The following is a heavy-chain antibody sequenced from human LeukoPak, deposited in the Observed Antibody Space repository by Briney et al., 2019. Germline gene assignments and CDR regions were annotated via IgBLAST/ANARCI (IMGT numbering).Heavy chain of an antibody. CDR3: ARGREDLSFDY. Sequence: ASVKVSCKASGYTFTDYYMHWVRQAPGQGLEWMGCINLYSGGAHYAQKFQDWLSMTRDTSINTAYMELSSLRSEDTAVYYCARGREDLSFDYWGQGTLVTVSS. CDR1: GYTFTDYY. J-gene: IGHJ4*02. D-gene: IGHD2/OR15-2a*01. CDR2: INLYSGGA. V-gene: IGHV1-2*04.